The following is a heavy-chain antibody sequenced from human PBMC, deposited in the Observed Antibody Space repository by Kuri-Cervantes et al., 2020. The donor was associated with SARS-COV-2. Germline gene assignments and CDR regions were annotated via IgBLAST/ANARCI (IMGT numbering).Heavy chain of an antibody. V-gene: IGHV1-69*06. CDR1: GGTFSSYA. D-gene: IGHD6-6*01. CDR2: IIPIFGTA. CDR3: AGDVTSSSSVVYYYYMDV. Sequence: SVKVSCKASGGTFSSYAISWVRQAPGQGLEWMGRIIPIFGTANYAQKFQGRVTLTADKSTSTAYMELSSLRSEDTAVYYCAGDVTSSSSVVYYYYMDVWGKGTTVTVSS. J-gene: IGHJ6*03.